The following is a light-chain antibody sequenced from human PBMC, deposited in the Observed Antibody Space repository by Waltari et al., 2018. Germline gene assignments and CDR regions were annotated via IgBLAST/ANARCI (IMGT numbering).Light chain of an antibody. Sequence: DIVMTQSPDSLAVSLGERATINCKSSQTVLYSSSNKNYLSWYQQKPGQPPKLVIYWASTRESGVPDRFSGSGSGTDFTLTISSLQAEDVAVYYCQQYFITPGTFGQGTKLEIK. V-gene: IGKV4-1*01. CDR1: QTVLYSSSNKNY. J-gene: IGKJ2*02. CDR2: WAS. CDR3: QQYFITPGT.